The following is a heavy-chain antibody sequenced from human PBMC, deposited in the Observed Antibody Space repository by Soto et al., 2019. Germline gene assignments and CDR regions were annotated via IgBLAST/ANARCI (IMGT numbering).Heavy chain of an antibody. CDR1: GFTFSSYG. CDR2: IWYDGSNK. Sequence: QVQLVESGGGVVQPGRSLRLSCAASGFTFSSYGMHWVRQAPGKGLEWVAVIWYDGSNKDYADSVKGRFTISRDNSKKTLYLQMNSLRAEDTAVYYCASTSSSWYGGIDYWGQGTLVTVSS. CDR3: ASTSSSWYGGIDY. J-gene: IGHJ4*02. V-gene: IGHV3-33*01. D-gene: IGHD6-13*01.